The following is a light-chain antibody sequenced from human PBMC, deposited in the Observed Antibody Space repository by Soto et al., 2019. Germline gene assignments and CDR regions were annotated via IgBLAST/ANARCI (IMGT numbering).Light chain of an antibody. J-gene: IGLJ3*02. CDR1: GRGVGGFTY. Sequence: QSVLTQPHSVSGSPGQSVTISCTASGRGVGGFTYISWYQRHPGKAPKLLIYDVSQRPSGVPDRFSGSKSGYTASLTISGLQAEDEADYHCCSYAGSYSWVFGAGTKVTVL. CDR3: CSYAGSYSWV. V-gene: IGLV2-11*01. CDR2: DVS.